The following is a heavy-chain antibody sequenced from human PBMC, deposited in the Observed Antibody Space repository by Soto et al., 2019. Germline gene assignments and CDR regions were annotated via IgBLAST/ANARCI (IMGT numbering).Heavy chain of an antibody. J-gene: IGHJ4*02. CDR3: ARELVVPPTPFDY. CDR2: INHSGST. D-gene: IGHD2-2*01. Sequence: SETLSLTCAVSGGSFSGYYWSWIRQPPGKGLEWIGEINHSGSTNYNPSLKSRVTISVDTSKNQFSLKLSSVTAADTAVYYCARELVVPPTPFDYWGQGTLVTVSS. V-gene: IGHV4-34*01. CDR1: GGSFSGYY.